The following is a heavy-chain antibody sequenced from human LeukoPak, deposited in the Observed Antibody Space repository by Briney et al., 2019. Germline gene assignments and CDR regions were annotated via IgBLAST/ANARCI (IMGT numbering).Heavy chain of an antibody. V-gene: IGHV3-43*01. CDR3: TKGYGYGSGDYYYDY. D-gene: IGHD6-19*01. Sequence: PGGSLRLSCAASGFTFSDHTMHWVRQVPGKGLEWVSLISWGGDRKHYADSVRGRFTISRDDSKNSLYLQMNSLRTEDTALYYCTKGYGYGSGDYYYDYWGQGTPVTVSS. J-gene: IGHJ4*02. CDR1: GFTFSDHT. CDR2: ISWGGDRK.